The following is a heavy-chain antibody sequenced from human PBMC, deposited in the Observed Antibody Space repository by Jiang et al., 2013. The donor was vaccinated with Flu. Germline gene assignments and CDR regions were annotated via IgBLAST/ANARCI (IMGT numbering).Heavy chain of an antibody. CDR3: ARDSGYSSTWLDS. V-gene: IGHV3-21*01. D-gene: IGHD6-13*01. CDR2: ISSSTRYI. CDR1: GFTLSDYT. J-gene: IGHJ5*01. Sequence: QLLESGGGLVTPGGSLRLSCEVSGFTLSDYTMHWVRQAPGKGLEWVASISSSTRYIYYADSLRGRFTISRDNAKTSLYLQMSSLRVDDTAVYYCARDSGYSSTWLDSWGQGTQVTVSS.